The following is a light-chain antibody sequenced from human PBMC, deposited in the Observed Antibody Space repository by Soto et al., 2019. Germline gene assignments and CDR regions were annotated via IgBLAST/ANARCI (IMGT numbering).Light chain of an antibody. CDR1: SSDVGGYNS. CDR3: SSFTSTNTGV. J-gene: IGLJ3*02. Sequence: QSALTQPASVSGSPGQSITISCTGTSSDVGGYNSVCWHQQHPGKAPKLMIYEVYNRPSGVSDRFSASKSGNTASLTISGLQADDEADYYCSSFTSTNTGVFGGGTKVTVL. V-gene: IGLV2-14*01. CDR2: EVY.